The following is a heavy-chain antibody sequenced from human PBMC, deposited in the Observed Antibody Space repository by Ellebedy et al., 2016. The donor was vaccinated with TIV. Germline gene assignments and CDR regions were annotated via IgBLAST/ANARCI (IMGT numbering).Heavy chain of an antibody. CDR2: IFSAADGGET. Sequence: PGGSLRLSCAASGFTVTTNYMNWVRQAPGKGLEWVSVIFSAADGGETHYADSVKGRFTISRDSSKNTLYLQMNSLRAEDTAVYYCARDAAGNGGKLDSWGQGALVTVSS. CDR3: ARDAAGNGGKLDS. CDR1: GFTVTTNY. V-gene: IGHV3-53*01. D-gene: IGHD4-23*01. J-gene: IGHJ4*02.